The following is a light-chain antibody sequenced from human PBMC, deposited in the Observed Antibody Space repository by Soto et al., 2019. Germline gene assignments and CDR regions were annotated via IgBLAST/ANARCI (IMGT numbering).Light chain of an antibody. J-gene: IGKJ1*01. CDR2: DAS. V-gene: IGKV3D-11*03. Sequence: EIVLTQAPATLSSFPGDRVTLSCRASQYINTRLAWYQHRPGQAPRLLIYDASTRATGIPARFSGSGSGTDFTLTISSLEPEDFAVYHCQYYGSSRTFGQGTKVDI. CDR3: QYYGSSRT. CDR1: QYINTR.